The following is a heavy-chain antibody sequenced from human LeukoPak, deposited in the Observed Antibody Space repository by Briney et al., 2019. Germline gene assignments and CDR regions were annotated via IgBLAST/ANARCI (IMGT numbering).Heavy chain of an antibody. V-gene: IGHV3-21*01. Sequence: GGSLRLSCAASGFTFSSYSMNWVRQAPGKGLEWVSSISSSSSYIYYADSVKGRFTISRDNAKNSLYLQMNSLRAEDTAVYYCAREDSEYGMDVWGQGTTVTASS. CDR3: AREDSEYGMDV. J-gene: IGHJ6*02. CDR2: ISSSSSYI. D-gene: IGHD1-26*01. CDR1: GFTFSSYS.